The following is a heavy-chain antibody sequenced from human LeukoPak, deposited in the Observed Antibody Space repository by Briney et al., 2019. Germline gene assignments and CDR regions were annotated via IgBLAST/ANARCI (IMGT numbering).Heavy chain of an antibody. CDR1: GFTFSDYG. D-gene: IGHD3-10*01. CDR2: IAYDGTNK. V-gene: IGHV3-30*18. J-gene: IGHJ4*02. CDR3: AKDYGSGSYADAVGY. Sequence: GGSLRLSCAASGFTFSDYGMQWVRQAPGKGLEWVAVIAYDGTNKYYADSVKGRFTISRDNSKNTLYLQMNSLGAEDTAVYYCAKDYGSGSYADAVGYWGQGILVTVSS.